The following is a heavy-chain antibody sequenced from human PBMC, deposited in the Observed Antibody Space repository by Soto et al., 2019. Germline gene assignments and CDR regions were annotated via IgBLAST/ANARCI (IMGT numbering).Heavy chain of an antibody. CDR2: IIPIFGTA. Sequence: SVKVSCKASGGTFSSYAIIWVRQAPGQGLEWMGGIIPIFGTANYAQKFQGRVTITADESTSTAYMELSSLRSEDTAVYYCARDLRYYGSGSLDYWGQGTLVTVSS. CDR1: GGTFSSYA. CDR3: ARDLRYYGSGSLDY. V-gene: IGHV1-69*13. D-gene: IGHD3-10*01. J-gene: IGHJ4*02.